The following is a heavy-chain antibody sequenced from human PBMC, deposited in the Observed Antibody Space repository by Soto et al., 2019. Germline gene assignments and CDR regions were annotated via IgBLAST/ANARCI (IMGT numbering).Heavy chain of an antibody. CDR2: ISWNSNPI. Sequence: EVQLMESGGDLVQPGRSLRLSCAASGFNFNDYAMHWVRQAPGKGLEWVSGISWNSNPIAYAASVKGRFNISRDNSKTSLYLQMNSLRPEATALYYCAKTTKGGFSGFCIGGRCYPAAFEICGQGTMVTVSS. CDR3: AKTTKGGFSGFCIGGRCYPAAFEI. CDR1: GFNFNDYA. V-gene: IGHV3-9*01. J-gene: IGHJ3*02. D-gene: IGHD2-15*01.